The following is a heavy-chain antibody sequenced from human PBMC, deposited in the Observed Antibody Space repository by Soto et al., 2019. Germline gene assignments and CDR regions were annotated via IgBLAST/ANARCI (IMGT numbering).Heavy chain of an antibody. CDR1: GGNFKNYG. Sequence: QVQLVQSGAEVKKPGSSVRVSCKTSGGNFKNYGLSWVRQAPGRGLEWMGGIVPSFGMANYGQIFQGRVTITADESTDTVYMELSSLKSEDTAIYYCARVIAALGFHFWGQGTLVTVSS. CDR2: IVPSFGMA. CDR3: ARVIAALGFHF. J-gene: IGHJ4*02. D-gene: IGHD2-21*01. V-gene: IGHV1-69*12.